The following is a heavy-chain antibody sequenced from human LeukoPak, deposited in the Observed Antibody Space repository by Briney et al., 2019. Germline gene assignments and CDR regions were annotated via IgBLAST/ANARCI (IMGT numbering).Heavy chain of an antibody. CDR2: ISGSGGST. CDR1: GFTFSSYA. D-gene: IGHD6-19*01. V-gene: IGHV3-23*01. J-gene: IGHJ4*02. CDR3: AKGYYSSGWSHLDY. Sequence: PGGSLRLSCAASGFTFSSYAMSWVRQAPGKGLEWVSAISGSGGSTYYADSVKGRFTISRDNSKNTLYLQMNSLRAEDTAVYYCAKGYYSSGWSHLDYWGQGTLVTVSS.